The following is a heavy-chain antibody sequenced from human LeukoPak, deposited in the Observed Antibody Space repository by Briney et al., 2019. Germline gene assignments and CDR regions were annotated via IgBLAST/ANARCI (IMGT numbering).Heavy chain of an antibody. CDR3: ARADAYFYDTRDYMNFDH. V-gene: IGHV5-51*01. J-gene: IGHJ4*02. D-gene: IGHD3-22*01. Sequence: GESLKISCKGSGYSFANYWIGWVRQMPGKGLEWMGIIYPGDSEIRYSPSFQGQVTISADKSISTAFLQWSSLKASDTAMYYRARADAYFYDTRDYMNFDHWGQGTLVTVSS. CDR2: IYPGDSEI. CDR1: GYSFANYW.